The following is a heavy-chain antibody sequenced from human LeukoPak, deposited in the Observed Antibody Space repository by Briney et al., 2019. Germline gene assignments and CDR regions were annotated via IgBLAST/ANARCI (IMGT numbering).Heavy chain of an antibody. CDR3: ARGPVYGTIDY. CDR1: GGSFSGYY. D-gene: IGHD1-1*01. V-gene: IGHV4-34*01. CDR2: INHSGST. Sequence: SETLSLTCAVYGGSFSGYYWSWIRQPPGKGLEWIGEINHSGSTNYNPSLKSQVTISVDTSKNQFSLKLSSVTAADTAVYYCARGPVYGTIDYWGQGTLVTVSS. J-gene: IGHJ4*02.